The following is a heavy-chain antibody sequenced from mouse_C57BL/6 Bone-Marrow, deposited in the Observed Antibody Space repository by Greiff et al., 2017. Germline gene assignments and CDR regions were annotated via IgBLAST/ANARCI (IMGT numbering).Heavy chain of an antibody. J-gene: IGHJ2*01. V-gene: IGHV1-54*01. Sequence: QVQLQQSGAELVRPGTSVKVSCKASGYAFTNYLIEWVKQRPGQGLEWIGVSNPGSGGTNYNEKFKGKATLTADKSSSTAYMQLSSLTSEDSAVYFWARSGLWFDYWGQGTTRTVSS. D-gene: IGHD1-1*02. CDR2: SNPGSGGT. CDR3: ARSGLWFDY. CDR1: GYAFTNYL.